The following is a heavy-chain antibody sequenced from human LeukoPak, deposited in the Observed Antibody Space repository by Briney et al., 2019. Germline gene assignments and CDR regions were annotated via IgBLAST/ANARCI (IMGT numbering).Heavy chain of an antibody. J-gene: IGHJ4*02. CDR1: GFTFNNYA. V-gene: IGHV3-23*01. D-gene: IGHD2-15*01. Sequence: PGGSLRLSCAASGFTFNNYAMSWVRQAPGKGLEWVSTVSGNGGSAYYADSVKGRFIISRDNSKNTLHLQLDTLRAEDTAVYYCAKTDCGARCYYFDSWGQGTLVYVSS. CDR2: VSGNGGSA. CDR3: AKTDCGARCYYFDS.